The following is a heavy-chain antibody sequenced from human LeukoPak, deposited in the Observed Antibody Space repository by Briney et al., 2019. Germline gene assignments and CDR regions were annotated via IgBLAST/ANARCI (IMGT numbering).Heavy chain of an antibody. V-gene: IGHV3-7*01. Sequence: PGGSLRLSCAASGFTFSSYWMSWVRQAPGKGLEWVASIKQDGSEKYYVDSVKGRFTISRDNAKNSLYLQMNSLGAEDTAVYYCARGGRWQPFDPWGQGTLVTVSS. D-gene: IGHD5-24*01. CDR2: IKQDGSEK. J-gene: IGHJ5*02. CDR3: ARGGRWQPFDP. CDR1: GFTFSSYW.